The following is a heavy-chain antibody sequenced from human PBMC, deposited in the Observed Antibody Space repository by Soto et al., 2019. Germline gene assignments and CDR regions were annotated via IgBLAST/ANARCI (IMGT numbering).Heavy chain of an antibody. CDR2: IFSNDEK. Sequence: QVTLKESGPVLVKPTETLTLTCTVSGFSLSNARMGVSWIRQPPGKALEWLAHIFSNDEKSYSTSLKSRLTISKDTSKSQVVLTMTNMDPVDTATYYCAWVPETTYYYYYYMDVWGKGTTVTVSS. J-gene: IGHJ6*03. V-gene: IGHV2-26*01. CDR3: AWVPETTYYYYYYMDV. CDR1: GFSLSNARMG. D-gene: IGHD1-1*01.